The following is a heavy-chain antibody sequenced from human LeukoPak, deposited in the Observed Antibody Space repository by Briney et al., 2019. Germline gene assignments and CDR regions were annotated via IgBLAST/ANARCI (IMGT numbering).Heavy chain of an antibody. Sequence: GGSLRLSCAASGFTFSSYGMHWVRQAPGKGLEWVAVISYDGSNKYYADSVKGRFTISRDNPKNTLYLQMNSLRAEDTAVYYCAREFSPPYDSSGYFGLDYWGQGTLVTVSS. D-gene: IGHD3-22*01. CDR2: ISYDGSNK. J-gene: IGHJ4*02. CDR1: GFTFSSYG. CDR3: AREFSPPYDSSGYFGLDY. V-gene: IGHV3-30*03.